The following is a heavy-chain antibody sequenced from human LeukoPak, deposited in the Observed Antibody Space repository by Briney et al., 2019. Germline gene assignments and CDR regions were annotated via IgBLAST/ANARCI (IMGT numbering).Heavy chain of an antibody. CDR1: GGTFSSYA. D-gene: IGHD3-10*01. V-gene: IGHV1-69*13. Sequence: GASVKVSCKASGGTFSSYAISRVRQAPGQRLEWMGGIIPIFGTANYAQKFQGRVTITADESTSTAYMELSSLRSEDTAVYYCARGLYGSGSYYNIFPYYFDYWGQGTLVTVSS. J-gene: IGHJ4*02. CDR3: ARGLYGSGSYYNIFPYYFDY. CDR2: IIPIFGTA.